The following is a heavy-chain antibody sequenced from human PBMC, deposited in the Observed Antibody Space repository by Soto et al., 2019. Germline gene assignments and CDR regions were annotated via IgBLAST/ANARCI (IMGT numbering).Heavy chain of an antibody. D-gene: IGHD3-3*01. Sequence: PSETLSLTCTFSVGSINSGDYYWSWIGHPPGNGLEWIGYIYYSGSTYYNPSLKSRVTISVDTSKNQFSLKLGSVTAADAAVYYCARASTIFGVVVRFDSWGQGTLVTVSS. CDR3: ARASTIFGVVVRFDS. CDR2: IYYSGST. J-gene: IGHJ4*02. V-gene: IGHV4-30-4*01. CDR1: VGSINSGDYY.